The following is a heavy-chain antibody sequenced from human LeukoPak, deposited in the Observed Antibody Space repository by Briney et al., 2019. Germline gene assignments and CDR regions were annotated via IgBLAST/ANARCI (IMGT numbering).Heavy chain of an antibody. Sequence: ASVKVSCKASGYTFTSYAMHWVRQAPGQRLEWMGWINAGNGNTKYSQKFQGRVTITRDTSASTAYMELSSLRSEDTAVNYCARDGGFLTYYDFWSGPNALDYWGQGTLVTVSS. D-gene: IGHD3-3*01. CDR2: INAGNGNT. V-gene: IGHV1-3*01. CDR3: ARDGGFLTYYDFWSGPNALDY. CDR1: GYTFTSYA. J-gene: IGHJ4*02.